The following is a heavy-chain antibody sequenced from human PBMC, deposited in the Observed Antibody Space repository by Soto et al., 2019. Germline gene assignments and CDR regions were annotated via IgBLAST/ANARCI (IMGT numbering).Heavy chain of an antibody. CDR3: ATSHCSGGSCYWHWFDP. J-gene: IGHJ5*02. CDR1: GGSISSSSYY. D-gene: IGHD2-15*01. Sequence: SETLSLTCTVSGGSISSSSYYWGWIRQPPGKGLERIGSIYYSGSTYYNPSLKSRVTISVDTSKNQSSLNLSSVTAADTAVYYCATSHCSGGSCYWHWFDPWGQGTLVTVSS. V-gene: IGHV4-39*01. CDR2: IYYSGST.